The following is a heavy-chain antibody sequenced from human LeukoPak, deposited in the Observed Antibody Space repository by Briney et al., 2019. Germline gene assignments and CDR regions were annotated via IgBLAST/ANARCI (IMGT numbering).Heavy chain of an antibody. J-gene: IGHJ6*02. CDR1: GFTFSSYG. V-gene: IGHV3-23*01. CDR3: ANYCTSTTCAGHYYGMGV. CDR2: ISGSGGST. D-gene: IGHD2-2*01. Sequence: GGSLRLSCAASGFTFSSYGMSWVRQAPGKGLEWVSSISGSGGSTYYADSVKGRFTISRDNSKNSLCLQMNSLRAEDTAVYYCANYCTSTTCAGHYYGMGVWGQGTTVTVSS.